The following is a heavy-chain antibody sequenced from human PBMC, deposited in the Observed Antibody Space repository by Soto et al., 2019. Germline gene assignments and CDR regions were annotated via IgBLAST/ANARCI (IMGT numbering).Heavy chain of an antibody. CDR1: GGTFSSYA. Sequence: QVQLVQSGAEVKKPGSSVKVSCKASGGTFSSYAISWVRQAPGQGLEWMGGIIPIFGTANYAQKFQGRVTITADESTSTAYMELSTPRSEDTAVYCGATVTTRAEYFQHWGQGTLVPASS. V-gene: IGHV1-69*12. D-gene: IGHD4-17*01. CDR3: ATVTTRAEYFQH. CDR2: IIPIFGTA. J-gene: IGHJ1*01.